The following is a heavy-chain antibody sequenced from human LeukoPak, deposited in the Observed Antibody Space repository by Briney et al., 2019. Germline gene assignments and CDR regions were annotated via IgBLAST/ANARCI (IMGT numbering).Heavy chain of an antibody. V-gene: IGHV1-2*02. CDR1: GYTFTGYY. Sequence: SVKVSCKASGYTFTGYYMHWVRQAPGQGLEWMGWINPNSGGTNYAQKFQGRVTMTRDTSISTAYMELSRLRSDDTAVYYCARDNGSGWSNLYYFDYWGQGTLVTVSS. CDR2: INPNSGGT. CDR3: ARDNGSGWSNLYYFDY. J-gene: IGHJ4*02. D-gene: IGHD6-19*01.